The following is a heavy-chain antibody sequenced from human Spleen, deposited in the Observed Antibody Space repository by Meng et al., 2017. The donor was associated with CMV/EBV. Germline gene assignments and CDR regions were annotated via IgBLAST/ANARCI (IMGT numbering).Heavy chain of an antibody. J-gene: IGHJ4*02. Sequence: GGSISSSSYYWGWIRQPPGKGLEWIGSIYYSGSTYYNPSLKSRVTISVDTSKNQFSLKLSSVTAADTAVYYCARHPGGITIFGVVLQYFDHWGQGTLVTV. CDR2: IYYSGST. D-gene: IGHD3-3*01. CDR1: GGSISSSSYY. V-gene: IGHV4-39*01. CDR3: ARHPGGITIFGVVLQYFDH.